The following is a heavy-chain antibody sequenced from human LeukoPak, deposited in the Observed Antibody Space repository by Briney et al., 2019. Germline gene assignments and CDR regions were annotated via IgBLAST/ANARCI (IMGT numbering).Heavy chain of an antibody. Sequence: ASVKVSCKASGGTFSSYAMTWVRQAPGKGLEWVSCFGGSDTSTYYADSVKGRFTISRDNSKNTLFLQMNSLTAEDTAVYYCAKGAVGTCYSRTDFWGQGTLVTVSS. CDR1: GGTFSSYA. CDR3: AKGAVGTCYSRTDF. J-gene: IGHJ4*02. D-gene: IGHD2-15*01. V-gene: IGHV3-23*01. CDR2: FGGSDTST.